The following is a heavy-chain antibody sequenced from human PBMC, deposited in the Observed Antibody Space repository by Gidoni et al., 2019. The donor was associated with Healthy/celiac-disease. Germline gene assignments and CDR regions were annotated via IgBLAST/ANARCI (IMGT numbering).Heavy chain of an antibody. CDR1: GGPISSSSYY. CDR3: ARPIYYYDSSGYYPTNAFDI. V-gene: IGHV4-39*01. J-gene: IGHJ3*02. CDR2: IYYSGST. Sequence: QLQLQQSGPGLVKPSETLSLTCPVSGGPISSSSYYWGWLRQPPGKGLEWIGSIYYSGSTYYNPSLKSRVTISVDTSKNQFSLKLSSVTAADTAVYYCARPIYYYDSSGYYPTNAFDIWGQGTMVTVSS. D-gene: IGHD3-22*01.